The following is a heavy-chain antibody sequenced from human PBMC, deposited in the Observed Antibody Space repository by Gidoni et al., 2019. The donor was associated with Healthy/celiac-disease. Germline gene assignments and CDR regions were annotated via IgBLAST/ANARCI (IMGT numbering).Heavy chain of an antibody. CDR3: ARADSGITGTTSFRQVRYYYMDV. Sequence: QVQLVESGGGVVQPGRSLRLSCAASGFTFSSYAMHWVRQAPGKGLEWVAVISYDGSNKYYADPVKGRFTISRDNSKNTLYLQMNSLRAEDTAVYYCARADSGITGTTSFRQVRYYYMDVWGKGTTVTVSS. J-gene: IGHJ6*03. CDR2: ISYDGSNK. D-gene: IGHD1-7*01. V-gene: IGHV3-30-3*01. CDR1: GFTFSSYA.